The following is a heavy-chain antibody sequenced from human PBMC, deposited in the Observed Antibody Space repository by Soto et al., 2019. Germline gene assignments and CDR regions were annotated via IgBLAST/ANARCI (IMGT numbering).Heavy chain of an antibody. CDR1: GYRFSTFW. V-gene: IGHV5-51*01. CDR3: ARHRREWHNQYYYYYGMDV. Sequence: GESLKISCKGSGYRFSTFWIGWVRQMPGKGLEWVAIIYPDQSRAMYSPAFQGQVTISVDKSISTAYLQWNSLKASDTAIYYCARHRREWHNQYYYYYGMDVWGQGTTVTVSS. J-gene: IGHJ6*02. CDR2: IYPDQSRA. D-gene: IGHD3-3*01.